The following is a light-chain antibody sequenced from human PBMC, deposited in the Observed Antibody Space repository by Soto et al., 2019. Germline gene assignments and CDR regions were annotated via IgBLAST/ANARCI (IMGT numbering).Light chain of an antibody. J-gene: IGLJ2*01. CDR1: SSDVGGYNY. CDR3: SSYTSSSTVV. CDR2: DVS. V-gene: IGLV2-14*01. Sequence: QSVLTQPASLSGSPGQSITISCTGTSSDVGGYNYVSWYQQHPGKAPKLMIYDVSNRPSGVSNRFSGSKSGNTASLTISGLQDEDEDDYYCSSYTSSSTVVFGGGTKLTVL.